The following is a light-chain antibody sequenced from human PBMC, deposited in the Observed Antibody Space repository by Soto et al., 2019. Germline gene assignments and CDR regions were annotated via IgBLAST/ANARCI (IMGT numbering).Light chain of an antibody. CDR2: GAS. CDR1: QSVSSN. J-gene: IGKJ1*01. V-gene: IGKV3-15*01. CDR3: QQYNSWLT. Sequence: EIVMTQSPATLSVSPGERATLPCMASQSVSSNLSWYQQQPRHAPSRLIYGASTRAAGIAARFSGRGSGAEFTLTISSLQSEDVADYCWQQYNSWLTFGQGTKVDIK.